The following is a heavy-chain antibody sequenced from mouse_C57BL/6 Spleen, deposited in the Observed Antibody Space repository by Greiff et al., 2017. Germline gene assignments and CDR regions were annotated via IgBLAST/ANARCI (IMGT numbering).Heavy chain of an antibody. CDR1: GYTFTSYW. J-gene: IGHJ2*01. CDR3: ARGITTVVAGYFDY. Sequence: QVQLQQSGAELVKPGASVKLSCKASGYTFTSYWMHWVKQRPGQGLEWIGMIHPNSGSTNYNEKFKSKATLTVDKSSSTAYMQLSSLTSEDSAVYYCARGITTVVAGYFDYWGQGTTLTVSS. CDR2: IHPNSGST. D-gene: IGHD1-1*01. V-gene: IGHV1-64*01.